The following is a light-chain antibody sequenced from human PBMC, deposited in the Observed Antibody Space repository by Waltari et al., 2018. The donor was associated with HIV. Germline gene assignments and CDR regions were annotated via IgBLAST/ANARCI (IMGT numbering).Light chain of an antibody. V-gene: IGLV2-11*01. CDR1: SSDVGGYKY. CDR3: CSYAGSYTLV. CDR2: DVT. J-gene: IGLJ3*02. Sequence: QSALTQPRSVSGSPGQSVTISCTGTSSDVGGYKYVSWYQHHPSKAPKLMIYDVTKRTSVLPDRFSGSKSVNTASLTISGLEAEDEADYYGCSYAGSYTLVFGGGTKLTVL.